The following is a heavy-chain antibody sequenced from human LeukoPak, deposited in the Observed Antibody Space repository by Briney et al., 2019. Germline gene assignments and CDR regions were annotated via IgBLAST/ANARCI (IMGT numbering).Heavy chain of an antibody. Sequence: PGGSLRLSCAASGFTFSDYYMSWIRQAPGKGLEWVSYISSSGSTIYYADSVKGRFTISRDNAKNSLYLQMNSLRAEDTAVYYCAKGRSSSFLYFDYWGQGTLVTVSS. V-gene: IGHV3-11*04. J-gene: IGHJ4*02. D-gene: IGHD6-6*01. CDR3: AKGRSSSFLYFDY. CDR2: ISSSGSTI. CDR1: GFTFSDYY.